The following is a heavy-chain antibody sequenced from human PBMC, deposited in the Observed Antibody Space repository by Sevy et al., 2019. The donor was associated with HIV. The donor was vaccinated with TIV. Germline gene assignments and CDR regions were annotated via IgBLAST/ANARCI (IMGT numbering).Heavy chain of an antibody. CDR2: IYGDDHK. J-gene: IGHJ5*02. V-gene: IGHV2-5*02. CDR1: GFSLSTSEVG. D-gene: IGHD2-2*02. CDR3: AHGRRYCGYTTCYMACFDP. Sequence: SGPTLVKPTQTLTLTCTFSGFSLSTSEVGVGWIRQPPGNALEWLALIYGDDHKHYSPSLKSRLTITKDTSKNQVVLTMTNVDPVDTATYYCAHGRRYCGYTTCYMACFDPWGQGALVTVSS.